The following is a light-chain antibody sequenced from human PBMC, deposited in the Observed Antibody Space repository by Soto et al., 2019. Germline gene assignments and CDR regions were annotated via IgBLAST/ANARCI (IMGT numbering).Light chain of an antibody. CDR2: AAS. CDR3: QQTYSILYT. J-gene: IGKJ2*01. CDR1: QSISNY. Sequence: DIQMTQSPSSLSASVGDRATFTCRASQSISNYLNWYQQKPGKAPKLLIYAASSLQSGVPSRFSGSGSGTDFTLTIDNLQPEDFATYYCQQTYSILYTFGQGTKLEIK. V-gene: IGKV1-39*01.